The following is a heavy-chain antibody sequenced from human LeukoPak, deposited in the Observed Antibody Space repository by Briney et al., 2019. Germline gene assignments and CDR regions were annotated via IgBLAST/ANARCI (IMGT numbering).Heavy chain of an antibody. CDR1: GGTFSSYA. CDR2: IIPIFGTA. D-gene: IGHD3-3*01. CDR3: ARGFLFYDFWSGPGWFDP. Sequence: ASVKVCCKASGGTFSSYAISWVRQAPGQGLEWMGGIIPIFGTANYAQKFQGRVTITTDESTSTAYMELSSLRSEDTAVYYCARGFLFYDFWSGPGWFDPWGQGTLVTVSS. J-gene: IGHJ5*02. V-gene: IGHV1-69*05.